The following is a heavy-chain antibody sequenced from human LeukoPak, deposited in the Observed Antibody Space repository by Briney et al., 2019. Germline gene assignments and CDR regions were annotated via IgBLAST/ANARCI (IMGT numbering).Heavy chain of an antibody. D-gene: IGHD1-26*01. CDR3: ARVRYSGSYYSAFDI. V-gene: IGHV3-30*02. CDR1: GFTFSNYG. J-gene: IGHJ3*02. CDR2: IRYDGSNK. Sequence: GGSLRLSCAASGFTFSNYGMHWVRQAPGKGLEWVAFIRYDGSNKYYADSVKGRFTISRDNSKNTLYLQMNSLRAEDTAVYYCARVRYSGSYYSAFDIWGQGTMVTVSS.